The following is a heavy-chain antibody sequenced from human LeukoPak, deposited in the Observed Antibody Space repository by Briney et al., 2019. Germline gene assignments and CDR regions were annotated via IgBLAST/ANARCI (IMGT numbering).Heavy chain of an antibody. J-gene: IGHJ5*02. CDR2: IYSGGST. D-gene: IGHD2-2*01. CDR1: GFTVSSNY. CDR3: ARALTIKVVPAAKGWFDP. Sequence: PGGSLRLSCAASGFTVSSNYMSWARQAPGKGLEWVSVIYSGGSTYYADSVKGRFTISRDNSKNTLYLQMNSLRAEDTAVYYCARALTIKVVPAAKGWFDPWGQGALVTVSS. V-gene: IGHV3-66*02.